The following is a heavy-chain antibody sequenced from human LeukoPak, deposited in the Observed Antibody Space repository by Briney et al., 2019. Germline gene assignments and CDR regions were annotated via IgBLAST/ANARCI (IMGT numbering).Heavy chain of an antibody. V-gene: IGHV3-33*01. J-gene: IGHJ6*02. CDR3: ARVYSGSYYGMDV. CDR2: IWYDGSNK. D-gene: IGHD1-26*01. CDR1: GFTFSSYG. Sequence: PGGSLRLSCAASGFTFSSYGMHWVRQAPGKGLEWVAVIWYDGSNKYYADSVKGRFTISRDNSKNTLYLQMNSLRAEDTAVYYCARVYSGSYYGMDVWGQGTTVTVSS.